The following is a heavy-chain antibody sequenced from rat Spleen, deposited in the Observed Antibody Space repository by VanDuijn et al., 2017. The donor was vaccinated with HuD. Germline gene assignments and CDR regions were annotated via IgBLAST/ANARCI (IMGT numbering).Heavy chain of an antibody. CDR1: GFTFNNYW. V-gene: IGHV5-31*01. CDR2: ITNTGGST. CDR3: TTYSDYATSPFAY. J-gene: IGHJ3*01. Sequence: EVQLVESGGGLVQPGRSLKLSCVASGFTFNNYWMTWIRQAPGKGREWIASITNTGGSTFYSDIVKGRFTLSRDNAKSTLYLQTGSLRSEDTATYSCTTYSDYATSPFAYWGRGALVTVSS. D-gene: IGHD1-6*01.